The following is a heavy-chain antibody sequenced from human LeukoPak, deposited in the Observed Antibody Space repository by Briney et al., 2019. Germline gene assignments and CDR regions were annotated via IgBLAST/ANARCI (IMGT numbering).Heavy chain of an antibody. CDR1: GGSISSYY. CDR2: IYYSGST. J-gene: IGHJ4*02. D-gene: IGHD3-3*01. CDR3: ASTSYDFWSGYSPLGY. Sequence: SETLSLTCTVSGGSISSYYWSWIRQPPGKGLERIGYIYYSGSTNYNPSLKSRVTISVDTSKNQFSLKLSSVTAADTAVYYCASTSYDFWSGYSPLGYWGQGTLVTVSS. V-gene: IGHV4-59*01.